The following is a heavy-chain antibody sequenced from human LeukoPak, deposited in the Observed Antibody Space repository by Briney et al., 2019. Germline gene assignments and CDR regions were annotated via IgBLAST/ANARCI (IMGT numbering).Heavy chain of an antibody. Sequence: GGSLRLSCAASRFTFSAYGMHWVRQAPGKGLEWVAFIRYDGSNKHYADSVKGRFTISRDNSKNTLYLQMNSLRAEDTAVYYCAKVDGYNVGYWGQGTLVTVSS. CDR2: IRYDGSNK. CDR1: RFTFSAYG. D-gene: IGHD5-24*01. CDR3: AKVDGYNVGY. V-gene: IGHV3-30*02. J-gene: IGHJ4*02.